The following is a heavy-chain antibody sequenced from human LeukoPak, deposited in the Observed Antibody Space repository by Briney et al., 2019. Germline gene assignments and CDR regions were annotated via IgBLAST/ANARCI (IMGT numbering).Heavy chain of an antibody. CDR3: ARAPGNDAFDI. J-gene: IGHJ3*02. CDR1: GGTFSNYA. D-gene: IGHD7-27*01. V-gene: IGHV1-69*04. CDR2: IIPILSVA. Sequence: SVKVSCKASGGTFSNYAISWVRQAPGQGLEWMGRIIPILSVANYAQKFQGRVSITADKSTGTAYMELSSLRSEDTAVYFCARAPGNDAFDIWGQGTMVTVSS.